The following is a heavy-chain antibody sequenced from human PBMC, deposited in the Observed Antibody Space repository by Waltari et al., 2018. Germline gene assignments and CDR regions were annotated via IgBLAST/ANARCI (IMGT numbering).Heavy chain of an antibody. CDR2: IYYSGST. J-gene: IGHJ6*02. Sequence: QLQESGPGLVKPSETLSLTCTVSGGSISSSSYYWGWIRQPPGKGLEWIGSIYYSGSTYYNPSLKSRVTISVDTSKNQFSLKLSSVTAADTAVYYCARDVVPARGYYYGMDVWGQGTTVTVSS. CDR1: GGSISSSSYY. CDR3: ARDVVPARGYYYGMDV. V-gene: IGHV4-39*07. D-gene: IGHD2-2*01.